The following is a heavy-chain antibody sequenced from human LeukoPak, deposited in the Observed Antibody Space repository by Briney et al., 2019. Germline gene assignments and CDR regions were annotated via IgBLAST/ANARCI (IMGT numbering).Heavy chain of an antibody. D-gene: IGHD5-24*01. V-gene: IGHV1-2*02. CDR3: AGVSGRDGYNFFDY. CDR1: GYTFTAYY. Sequence: ASVKVSCKASGYTFTAYYMHWVRQAPGQGLEWMGWINPNSGGTNYGQKFQGRVTMSRDTSISTAYMELRRLRSDDTALYYCAGVSGRDGYNFFDYWGQGTLVTVSS. CDR2: INPNSGGT. J-gene: IGHJ4*02.